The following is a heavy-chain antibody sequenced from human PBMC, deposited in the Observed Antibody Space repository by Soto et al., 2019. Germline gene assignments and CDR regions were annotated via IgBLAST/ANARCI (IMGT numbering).Heavy chain of an antibody. D-gene: IGHD4-17*01. CDR1: GYSFTSYW. CDR2: IYPGDSDT. V-gene: IGHV5-51*01. Sequence: PGESLRISCKGSGYSFTSYWIGWVRQMPGKGLEWMGIIYPGDSDTRYSPSFQGQVTISADKSISTAYLQWSSLKASDTAMYYCARRTTVTTWRDDNWFDPWGEGTLVTXSS. CDR3: ARRTTVTTWRDDNWFDP. J-gene: IGHJ5*02.